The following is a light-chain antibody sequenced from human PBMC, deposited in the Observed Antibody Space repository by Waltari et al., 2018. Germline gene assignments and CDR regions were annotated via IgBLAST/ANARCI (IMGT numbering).Light chain of an antibody. CDR3: QQYYSYPLYT. J-gene: IGKJ2*01. CDR1: QGISSY. Sequence: IQMTQSPSSLSASTGDRVTITCRASQGISSYLAWYQQKPGKAPKPLIYAASTLQSGVPSRFSGSGSGTDFTLTISCLQSEDFATYYCQQYYSYPLYTFGQGTKLEIK. V-gene: IGKV1-8*01. CDR2: AAS.